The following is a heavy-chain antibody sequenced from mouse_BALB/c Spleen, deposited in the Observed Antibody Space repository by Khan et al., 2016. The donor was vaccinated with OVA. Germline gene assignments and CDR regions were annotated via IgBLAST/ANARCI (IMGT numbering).Heavy chain of an antibody. CDR1: GYSFTDYN. D-gene: IGHD1-1*01. J-gene: IGHJ2*02. Sequence: VQLHQSGPELVTPGASVTVSCKASGYSFTDYNMFWVKQSHGKSLEWIGYIDPYNGGNLYNQKFKGKATFTVDKSSSTALMHLNSLTSEESAVDCCDLSYYYDSGFDYWGQGTSVTVSS. CDR2: IDPYNGGN. V-gene: IGHV1S135*01. CDR3: DLSYYYDSGFDY.